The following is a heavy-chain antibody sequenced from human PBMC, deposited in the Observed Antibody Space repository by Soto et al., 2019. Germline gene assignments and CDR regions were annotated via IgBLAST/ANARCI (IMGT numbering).Heavy chain of an antibody. J-gene: IGHJ3*02. CDR2: ISAYNGNT. CDR3: ARGRIEYSSSADAFDI. V-gene: IGHV1-18*01. Sequence: ASVKVSCKASGYTFTSYGIRWVRQAPGQGLEWMGWISAYNGNTNYAQKLQGRVTMTTDTSTSTAYMELRSLRSDDTAVYYCARGRIEYSSSADAFDIWGQGTMVTVSS. D-gene: IGHD6-6*01. CDR1: GYTFTSYG.